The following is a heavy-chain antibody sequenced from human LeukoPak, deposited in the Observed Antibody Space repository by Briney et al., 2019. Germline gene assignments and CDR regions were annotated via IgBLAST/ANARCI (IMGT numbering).Heavy chain of an antibody. CDR1: GHTLTELS. J-gene: IGHJ4*02. Sequence: GASVKVSCKVSGHTLTELSMHWVRQAPGKGLEWMGWMSPNSGNTGYAQKFQGRVTITADKSTSTSYMELSSLGAEDTAVYYCARLAQISMTDTGEGRDPSTHDASWGQGTLVTVSS. D-gene: IGHD7-27*01. CDR2: MSPNSGNT. CDR3: ARLAQISMTDTGEGRDPSTHDAS. V-gene: IGHV1-8*03.